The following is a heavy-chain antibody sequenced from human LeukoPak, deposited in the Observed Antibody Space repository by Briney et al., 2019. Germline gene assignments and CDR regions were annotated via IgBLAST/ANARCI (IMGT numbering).Heavy chain of an antibody. J-gene: IGHJ5*02. CDR1: GGSISSYY. D-gene: IGHD2-15*01. CDR3: ATCSGGSCYWFDP. Sequence: SETLSLTCTVSGGSISSYYWGWIRQPPGKGLEWIGSIYYSGSTYYNPSLKSRVTISVDTSKNQFSLKLSSVTAADTAVYYCATCSGGSCYWFDPWGQGTLVTVSS. V-gene: IGHV4-39*01. CDR2: IYYSGST.